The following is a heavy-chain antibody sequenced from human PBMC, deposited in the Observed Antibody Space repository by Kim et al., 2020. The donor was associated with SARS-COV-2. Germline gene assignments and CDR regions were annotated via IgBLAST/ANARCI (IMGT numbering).Heavy chain of an antibody. V-gene: IGHV5-51*01. Sequence: GESLKISCKGSGYSFTSYWIGWVRQMPGKGLEWMGIIYPGDSDTRYSPSFQGQVTISADKSISTAYLQWSSLKASDTAMYYCSRLPITMIVESPDAFDIWGQGTMVTVSS. J-gene: IGHJ3*02. CDR3: SRLPITMIVESPDAFDI. CDR2: IYPGDSDT. D-gene: IGHD3-22*01. CDR1: GYSFTSYW.